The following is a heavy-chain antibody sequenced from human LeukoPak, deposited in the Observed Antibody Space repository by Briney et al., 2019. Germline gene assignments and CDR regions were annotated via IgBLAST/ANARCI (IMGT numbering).Heavy chain of an antibody. CDR1: GYTFTSYA. Sequence: ASVKVSCKASGYTFTSYAMHWVRQAPGKGLEYVSAISSNGGSTYYADSVKGRFTISRDNSKNTLYLQMSSLRAEDTAVYYCALRSGPIDYWGQGTLVTVSS. D-gene: IGHD3-3*01. V-gene: IGHV3-64D*06. CDR2: ISSNGGST. CDR3: ALRSGPIDY. J-gene: IGHJ4*02.